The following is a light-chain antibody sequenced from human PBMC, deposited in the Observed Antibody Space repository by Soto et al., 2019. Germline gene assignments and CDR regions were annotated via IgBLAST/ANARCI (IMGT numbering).Light chain of an antibody. Sequence: EIVLTQSPGTLSLSPGGRATLSCRASQSVSSSYLAWYQQKPGQAPRLLIYGASSRATGIPDRFSGSGSGTDFTLTISRLEPEDFAVYYCQQYCSSPYTFGQGTKLEIK. V-gene: IGKV3-20*01. CDR2: GAS. CDR1: QSVSSSY. J-gene: IGKJ2*01. CDR3: QQYCSSPYT.